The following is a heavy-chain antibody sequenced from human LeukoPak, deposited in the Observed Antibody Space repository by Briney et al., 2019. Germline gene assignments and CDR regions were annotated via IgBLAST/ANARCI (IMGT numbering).Heavy chain of an antibody. CDR1: GFTLDDYA. V-gene: IGHV3-9*01. D-gene: IGHD6-13*01. CDR3: AKGHSSSWYIFVY. CDR2: ISFTCATI. Sequence: GGSLRLSCAACGFTLDDYAMHWVRHAPGKGVEWVSVISFTCATIGYAGSVSPPFTISTDNATNSLYLQMNSLRAQDTALYYCAKGHSSSWYIFVYWGQGTLVTVSS. J-gene: IGHJ4*02.